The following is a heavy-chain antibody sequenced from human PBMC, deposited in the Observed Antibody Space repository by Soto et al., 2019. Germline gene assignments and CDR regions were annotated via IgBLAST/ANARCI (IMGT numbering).Heavy chain of an antibody. CDR2: TYHVGIP. D-gene: IGHD1-26*01. CDR1: GGSISSSNW. CDR3: ARGLITGSHYSGGWDYLDS. Sequence: PSETLSLTCTVSGGSISSSNWWTWVRQAPGKGLEWIGETYHVGIPSYNPSLKGRVSISVHTSNSQFSLELSSVTAADTAVYYCARGLITGSHYSGGWDYLDSWGQGTQVTVS. V-gene: IGHV4-4*02. J-gene: IGHJ4*02.